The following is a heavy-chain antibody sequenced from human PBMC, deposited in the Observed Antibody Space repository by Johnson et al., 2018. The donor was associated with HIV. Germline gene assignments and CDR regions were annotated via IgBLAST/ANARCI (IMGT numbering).Heavy chain of an antibody. CDR3: TTEVMEWELQVGWTRAFDL. CDR2: IYSGGST. J-gene: IGHJ3*01. Sequence: AQLVESGGGLVQPGGSLRLSCAASGFTVSSNYMSWVRQAPGKGLEWVSVIYSGGSTYYADSVKARFTISRDNSKNTLYLQMNSLKTEDTAVYYCTTEVMEWELQVGWTRAFDLWGRGTMVTVSS. D-gene: IGHD1-26*01. CDR1: GFTVSSNY. V-gene: IGHV3-66*01.